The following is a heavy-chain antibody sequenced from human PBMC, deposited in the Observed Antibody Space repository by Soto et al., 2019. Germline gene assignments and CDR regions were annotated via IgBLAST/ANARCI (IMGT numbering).Heavy chain of an antibody. CDR3: APRTFIAARLYYYYGMDV. J-gene: IGHJ6*02. V-gene: IGHV1-69*01. CDR2: IIPIFGTA. D-gene: IGHD6-6*01. CDR1: GGTFSSYA. Sequence: QVQLVQSGAEVKKPGSSVKVSCKASGGTFSSYAISWVRQAPGQGLEWMGGIIPIFGTANYAQKFQGRVTITADESTSTAYMELSSLRSEDTAVYYCAPRTFIAARLYYYYGMDVWGQGTTVTVSS.